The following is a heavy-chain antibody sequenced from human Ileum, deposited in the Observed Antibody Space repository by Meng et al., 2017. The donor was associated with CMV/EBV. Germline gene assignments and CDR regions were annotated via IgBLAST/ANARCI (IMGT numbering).Heavy chain of an antibody. CDR3: ARDLTNNWFYY. D-gene: IGHD1-1*01. J-gene: IGHJ4*02. CDR1: GGGCHSVGEY. V-gene: IGHV4-39*07. CDR2: MLFSEMA. Sequence: LVQPSSPLCVPPTASGGGCHSVGEYWAWISDSPGKRLEWIGSMLFSEMADYSPSLKSRVTISLDATQTQFSLRLTSVTAADTAVYFCARDLTNNWFYYWGQGTLVTVSS.